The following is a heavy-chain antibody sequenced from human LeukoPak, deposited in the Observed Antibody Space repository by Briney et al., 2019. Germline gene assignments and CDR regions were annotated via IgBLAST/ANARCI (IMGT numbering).Heavy chain of an antibody. J-gene: IGHJ4*02. Sequence: GGSLRLSCAASGFTFSSYSMNWVRQAPGKGLEWVSSISSSSCYIYYADSVKGRFTISRDNAKNSLYLQMNSLRAEDTAVYYCARDKGYGSGNFWSVDYWGQGTLVTVSS. CDR2: ISSSSCYI. V-gene: IGHV3-21*01. CDR1: GFTFSSYS. D-gene: IGHD3-10*01. CDR3: ARDKGYGSGNFWSVDY.